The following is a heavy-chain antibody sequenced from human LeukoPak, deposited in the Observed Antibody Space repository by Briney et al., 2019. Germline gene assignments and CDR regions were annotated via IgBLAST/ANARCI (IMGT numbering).Heavy chain of an antibody. V-gene: IGHV4-59*12. Sequence: SETLSLTCSVSGGSISSYYWSWIRQPPGKGLEWIGYIYYTGSTNYNPSLKSRVTISVDTSKNQFSLKLSSVTAADTAVYYCARVGYSYGYPDYFDYWGQGTLVTVSS. CDR1: GGSISSYY. D-gene: IGHD5-18*01. CDR2: IYYTGST. CDR3: ARVGYSYGYPDYFDY. J-gene: IGHJ4*02.